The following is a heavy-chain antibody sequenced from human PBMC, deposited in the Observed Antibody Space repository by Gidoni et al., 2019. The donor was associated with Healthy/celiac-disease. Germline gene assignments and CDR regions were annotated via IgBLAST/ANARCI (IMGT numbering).Heavy chain of an antibody. Sequence: QVQLQESGPGLVKPSQTLSLTRTVSGGSISSGGYHWSRIRQHPGKGLEWIGYIYYSGSTYYNPSLKSRVTISVDTSKNQFSLKLSSVTAADTAVYYCARDHRDQTIYDFWSGWSDTYGMDVWGQGTTVTVSS. V-gene: IGHV4-31*03. D-gene: IGHD3-3*01. CDR2: IYYSGST. CDR3: ARDHRDQTIYDFWSGWSDTYGMDV. CDR1: GGSISSGGYH. J-gene: IGHJ6*02.